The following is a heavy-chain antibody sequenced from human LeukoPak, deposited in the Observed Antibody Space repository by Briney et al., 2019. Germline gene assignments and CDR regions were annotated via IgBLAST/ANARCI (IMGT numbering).Heavy chain of an antibody. D-gene: IGHD4-17*01. Sequence: GESLKISCKASGYSFTTHWIAWVRQMPGKGLEWMGIIFPGDSDIRYSPSFQGQVTISADKSMSTAYLQWSSLKPSDTAIYYCTRPTLDLGDPIDYWGQGTLVTVSS. V-gene: IGHV5-51*01. CDR1: GYSFTTHW. CDR3: TRPTLDLGDPIDY. J-gene: IGHJ4*02. CDR2: IFPGDSDI.